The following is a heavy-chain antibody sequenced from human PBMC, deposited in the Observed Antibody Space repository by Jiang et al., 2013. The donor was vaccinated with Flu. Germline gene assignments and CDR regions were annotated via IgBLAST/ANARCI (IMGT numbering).Heavy chain of an antibody. Sequence: PGLVKPSETLSLTCTVSGASIVDYYWTWIRQSPGKGLEWIGSIYHSGSTYYNPSLKSRVTISVDTSKNQFSLKLSSVTAADTAVYYCARASYGDYEGPVFDYWGQGTLVTVSS. CDR2: IYHSGST. V-gene: IGHV4-38-2*02. D-gene: IGHD4-17*01. CDR3: ARASYGDYEGPVFDY. CDR1: GASIVDYY. J-gene: IGHJ4*02.